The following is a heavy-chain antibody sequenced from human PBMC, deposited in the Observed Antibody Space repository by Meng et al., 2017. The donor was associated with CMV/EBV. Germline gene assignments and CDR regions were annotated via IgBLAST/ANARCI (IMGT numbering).Heavy chain of an antibody. Sequence: GESLKISCAASGFTFSSYAMHWVRQAPGKGLEWVAVISYDGSNKYYADSVKGRFTISRDNSKNTLYLQMNSLRAEDTAVYYCARDRENYYGMDVWGQGTTVTVSS. V-gene: IGHV3-30-3*01. CDR3: ARDRENYYGMDV. CDR1: GFTFSSYA. J-gene: IGHJ6*02. CDR2: ISYDGSNK.